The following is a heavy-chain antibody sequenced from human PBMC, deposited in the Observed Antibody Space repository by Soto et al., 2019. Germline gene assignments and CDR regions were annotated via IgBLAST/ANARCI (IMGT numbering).Heavy chain of an antibody. CDR1: GCTFTTHE. Sequence: KVWNKCCGCTFTTHEKKWVRQAPGQGLEWMGWVSAYNGNTYSAQRFQGRVTMTTDTSTNTVYMFLRNLRSDDTATYYCVRGGILEANRPYYHYCLDVWGQDAPVTGS. D-gene: IGHD3-10*01. J-gene: IGHJ6*02. V-gene: IGHV1-18*01. CDR3: VRGGILEANRPYYHYCLDV. CDR2: VSAYNGNT.